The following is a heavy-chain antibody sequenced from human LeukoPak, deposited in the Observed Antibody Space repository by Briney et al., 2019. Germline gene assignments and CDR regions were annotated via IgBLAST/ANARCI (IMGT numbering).Heavy chain of an antibody. V-gene: IGHV4-4*08. CDR3: AREAIY. Sequence: PSETLSLTCTVSGGSISNYYWSWIRQPPGKGLEWIGRIYTSGTTNYNPSLKSRVTISVDTSKNQFSLQMSSVTAADTAVYYCAREAIYWGQGTLVTVSS. CDR1: GGSISNYY. CDR2: IYTSGTT. J-gene: IGHJ4*02.